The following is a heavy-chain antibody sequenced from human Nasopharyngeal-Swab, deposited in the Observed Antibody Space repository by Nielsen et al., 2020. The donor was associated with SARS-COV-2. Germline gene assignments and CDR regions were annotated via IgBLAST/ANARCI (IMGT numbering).Heavy chain of an antibody. V-gene: IGHV4-39*07. CDR2: IYYSGST. CDR1: GGSISSSSYY. Sequence: ESLKISCTVSGGSISSSSYYWGWIRQPPGKGLEWIGSIYYSGSTYYNPSLKSRVTLSVDTSKNQFSLKLSSVTAADTAVYYCARDSRSISIFGVVTGGFDCWGQGTLVTVSS. D-gene: IGHD3-3*01. J-gene: IGHJ4*02. CDR3: ARDSRSISIFGVVTGGFDC.